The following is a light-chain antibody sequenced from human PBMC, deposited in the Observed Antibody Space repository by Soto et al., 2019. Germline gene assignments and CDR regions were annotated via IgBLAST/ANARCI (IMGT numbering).Light chain of an antibody. CDR2: EAS. CDR1: QNIDTY. J-gene: IGKJ1*01. CDR3: QQYSRLPWT. Sequence: DIPMTQSPSTLSASVGDRVTISCRASQNIDTYLAWYQQQPGKAPKLLLFEASALKGGVPSRFSGSGSATEFTLTISSLQPDDFATYYCQQYSRLPWTFGQGSKVEVK. V-gene: IGKV1-5*03.